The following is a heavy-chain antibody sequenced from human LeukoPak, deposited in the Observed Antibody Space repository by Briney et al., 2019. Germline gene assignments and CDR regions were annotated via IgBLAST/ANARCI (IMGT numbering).Heavy chain of an antibody. Sequence: ASVKVSCKASGGTFSSYAISWVRQAPGQGLEWMGGIIPIFGTANYAQKFQGRVTITADKSTSTAYMELSSLRSEDTAVYYCASLDILTGYYGSRLVEDYYYYMDVWGKGTTVTVSS. J-gene: IGHJ6*03. CDR3: ASLDILTGYYGSRLVEDYYYYMDV. CDR1: GGTFSSYA. V-gene: IGHV1-69*06. D-gene: IGHD3-9*01. CDR2: IIPIFGTA.